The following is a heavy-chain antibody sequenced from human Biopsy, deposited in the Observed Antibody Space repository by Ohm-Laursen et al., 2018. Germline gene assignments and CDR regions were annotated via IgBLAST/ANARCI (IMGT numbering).Heavy chain of an antibody. V-gene: IGHV1-8*01. J-gene: IGHJ5*02. D-gene: IGHD3-10*01. CDR3: ARVDPPLFYYGSGSSNWFDP. Sequence: ASVKVSCKTSGYTFTSYEINWVRQATGQGLEWMGWMNPDSGNTGYAQNFQDRVTMTRNTSISTAYMELSSLRSEDTAVYFCARVDPPLFYYGSGSSNWFDPWGQGTLVTVSS. CDR1: GYTFTSYE. CDR2: MNPDSGNT.